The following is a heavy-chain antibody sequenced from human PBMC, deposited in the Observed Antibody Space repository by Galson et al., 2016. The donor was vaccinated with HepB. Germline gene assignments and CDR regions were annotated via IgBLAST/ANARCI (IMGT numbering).Heavy chain of an antibody. CDR2: IWYDGSNK. J-gene: IGHJ3*01. V-gene: IGHV3-33*01. CDR3: ARDLSPSYADNWYDALDL. Sequence: SLRLSCAASGFTFSTYGIHWVRQAPGKGLEWVAVIWYDGSNKYYGDSVKGRFTISRDNSKNTVYLQMHSLRPEDTAVYYCARDLSPSYADNWYDALDLWGQGTLVTVSS. D-gene: IGHD2-2*01. CDR1: GFTFSTYG.